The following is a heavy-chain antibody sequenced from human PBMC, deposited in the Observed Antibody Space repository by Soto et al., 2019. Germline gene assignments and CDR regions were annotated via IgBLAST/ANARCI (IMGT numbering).Heavy chain of an antibody. CDR1: GYTLTELS. Sequence: ASVKVSCKVSGYTLTELSMHWVRQAPGKGLEWMGGFDPEDGETIYAQKFQGRVTMTEDTSTDTAYMELSSLRSEDTAVNYCASHMVRGVMLGMGVWGQGTTVTACS. D-gene: IGHD3-10*01. J-gene: IGHJ6*02. CDR3: ASHMVRGVMLGMGV. CDR2: FDPEDGET. V-gene: IGHV1-24*01.